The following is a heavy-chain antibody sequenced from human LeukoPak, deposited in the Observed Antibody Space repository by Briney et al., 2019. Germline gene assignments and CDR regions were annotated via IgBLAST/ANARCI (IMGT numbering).Heavy chain of an antibody. Sequence: SVKVSCKASGFTFTSSAVQWVRQARGQRLEWIGWIVVGSGNTNYAQKFQERVTITRDMSTSTAYMELSSLRSEDTAVYYCAADRYCSGGSCYYFFDYWGQETLVTVSS. J-gene: IGHJ4*02. CDR1: GFTFTSSA. V-gene: IGHV1-58*01. CDR3: AADRYCSGGSCYYFFDY. CDR2: IVVGSGNT. D-gene: IGHD2-15*01.